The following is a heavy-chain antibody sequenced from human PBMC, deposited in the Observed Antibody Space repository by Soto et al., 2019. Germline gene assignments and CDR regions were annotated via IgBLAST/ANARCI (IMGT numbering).Heavy chain of an antibody. CDR2: INHSGST. CDR3: ARGPVAETTVVTPSYFDY. D-gene: IGHD4-17*01. J-gene: IGHJ4*02. CDR1: GESFSCYY. V-gene: IGHV4-34*01. Sequence: SDTQALTCAFYGESFSCYYWTWLIPPPGKGLEWIGEINHSGSTNYNPSLKSRVTISVDTSKNQFSLKLSSVTAADTAVYYCARGPVAETTVVTPSYFDYWGQGTLVTVSA.